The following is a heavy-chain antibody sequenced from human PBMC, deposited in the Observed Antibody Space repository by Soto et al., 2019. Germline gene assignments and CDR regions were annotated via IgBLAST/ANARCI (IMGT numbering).Heavy chain of an antibody. Sequence: GGSLRLSCAASGFTFSTYAMSWVRQAPGKGLEWVSAISGSGGSAYYAHSVKGRFTISRDNSKNTLYLQMNSLRAEDTAVYYCAKDLGGSSWYLHPWGQGALVTVSS. V-gene: IGHV3-23*01. CDR2: ISGSGGSA. D-gene: IGHD6-13*01. CDR3: AKDLGGSSWYLHP. J-gene: IGHJ5*02. CDR1: GFTFSTYA.